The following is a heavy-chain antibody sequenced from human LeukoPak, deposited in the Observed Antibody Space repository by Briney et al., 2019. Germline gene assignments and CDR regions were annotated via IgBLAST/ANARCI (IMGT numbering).Heavy chain of an antibody. J-gene: IGHJ4*02. CDR1: GDSISTSSYY. CDR3: ARLNDIALDY. Sequence: PSETLSLTCSVSGDSISTSSYYWGWIRQPPGKGLEWIGTIYYSGSTYYNPSLTGRVTISVDTSKNQFSLKLSSVTAADTAVYYCARLNDIALDYWGQGTLVTVSS. V-gene: IGHV4-39*01. CDR2: IYYSGST. D-gene: IGHD3-22*01.